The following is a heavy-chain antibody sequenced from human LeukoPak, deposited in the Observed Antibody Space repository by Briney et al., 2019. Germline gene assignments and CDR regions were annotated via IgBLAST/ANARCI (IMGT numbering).Heavy chain of an antibody. CDR3: ARLRSGTYCFDN. CDR2: IYHSGST. CDR1: GYSISSGYY. J-gene: IGHJ4*02. Sequence: SETLSLTCTVSGYSISSGYYWGWIRQPPGKGLEWIGSIYHSGSTYYNPSLKSRVTISVDTSKNHFSLKLSSVTAADTAVYYCARLRSGTYCFDNWGQGTLVTVSS. V-gene: IGHV4-38-2*02. D-gene: IGHD1-26*01.